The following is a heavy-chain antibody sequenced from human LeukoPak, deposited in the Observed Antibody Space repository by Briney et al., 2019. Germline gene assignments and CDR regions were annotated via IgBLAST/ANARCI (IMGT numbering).Heavy chain of an antibody. CDR1: GYTFTGYY. J-gene: IGHJ6*03. D-gene: IGHD5-12*01. Sequence: ASVKASCKASGYTFTGYYMHWVRQAPGQGLEWMGWINPNSGGTNYAQKFQGRVTMTRDTSISTAYMELSRLRSDDTAVYYCARVGGYDSVFYYYYYMDVWGKGTTVTVSS. CDR3: ARVGGYDSVFYYYYYMDV. V-gene: IGHV1-2*02. CDR2: INPNSGGT.